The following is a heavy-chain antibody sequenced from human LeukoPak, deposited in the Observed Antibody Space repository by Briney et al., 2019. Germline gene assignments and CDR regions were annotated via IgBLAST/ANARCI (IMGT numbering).Heavy chain of an antibody. D-gene: IGHD4-17*01. J-gene: IGHJ6*03. V-gene: IGHV3-21*01. Sequence: PGGSLRLSCAASGFTFSSYAMSWVRQAPGKGLEWVSCVSSSSTYIYYADSVKGRFTISRDNAKNSVYLQMNSLRAEDTAVYFCAREGGNGDFNYYMDVWGKGTTVTVSS. CDR3: AREGGNGDFNYYMDV. CDR1: GFTFSSYA. CDR2: VSSSSTYI.